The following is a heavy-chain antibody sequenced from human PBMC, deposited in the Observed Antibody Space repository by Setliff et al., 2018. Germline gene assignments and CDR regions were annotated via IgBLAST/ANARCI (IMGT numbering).Heavy chain of an antibody. J-gene: IGHJ4*02. CDR1: GGSFSDYY. V-gene: IGHV4-34*01. CDR3: ARGGNVAARLFDS. Sequence: SETLSLTCAASGGSFSDYYWTWIRQPPGKGLEWIGEINHRGNTKSKPSLKSRVTITVDPSKNQFSLKLNSVTAADTAVYYCARGGNVAARLFDSWGQGTLVTVSS. D-gene: IGHD6-6*01. CDR2: INHRGNT.